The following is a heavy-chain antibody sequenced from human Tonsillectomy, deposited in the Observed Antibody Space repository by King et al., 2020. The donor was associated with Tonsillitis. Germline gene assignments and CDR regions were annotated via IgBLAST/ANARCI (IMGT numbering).Heavy chain of an antibody. V-gene: IGHV3-21*01. D-gene: IGHD3-22*01. Sequence: VQLVESGGGLVKPGGSLRLSCAASGFTFSSYSMNWVRQAPGKGLEWVSSISTSSSYIYYADSVKGRFTISRDNAKNSLYLQMNSLRAEDTAVYYCARGDTYYYDSSGYYSLAAFDIWGQGTMVTVSS. CDR3: ARGDTYYYDSSGYYSLAAFDI. CDR1: GFTFSSYS. J-gene: IGHJ3*02. CDR2: ISTSSSYI.